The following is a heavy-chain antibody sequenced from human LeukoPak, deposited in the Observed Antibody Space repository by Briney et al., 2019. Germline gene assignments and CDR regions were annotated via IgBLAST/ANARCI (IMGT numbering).Heavy chain of an antibody. CDR3: ARGAYRISWPGIDY. CDR1: GGSISSYY. J-gene: IGHJ4*02. D-gene: IGHD3-16*02. CDR2: IYYSGST. Sequence: LETLSLTCTVSGGSISSYYWSWIRQPPGKGLEWIGYIYYSGSTNYNPSLKSRVTISVDTSKNQFSLKLSSVTAADTAIYYCARGAYRISWPGIDYWGQGTLVTVSS. V-gene: IGHV4-59*01.